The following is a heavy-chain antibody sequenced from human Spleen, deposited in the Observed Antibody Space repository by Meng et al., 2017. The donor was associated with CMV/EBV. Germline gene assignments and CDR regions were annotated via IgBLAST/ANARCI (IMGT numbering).Heavy chain of an antibody. CDR2: IGSSGSHI. CDR3: ARDQQLIPAEYFQH. J-gene: IGHJ1*01. D-gene: IGHD6-13*01. V-gene: IGHV3-21*01. Sequence: ASGFIFSSYRMNWVRQAPGKGLEWVSCIGSSGSHIHYADSVKGRLTIFRDNVKNSLYLQMDSLRVEDTAVYYCARDQQLIPAEYFQHWGPGTLVTVSS. CDR1: GFIFSSYR.